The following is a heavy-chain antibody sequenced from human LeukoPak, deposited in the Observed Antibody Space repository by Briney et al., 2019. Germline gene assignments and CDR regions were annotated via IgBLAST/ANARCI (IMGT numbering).Heavy chain of an antibody. Sequence: PSETLSLTCAVYRGSFSGYYWSWIRQPPGKGLEWIGEINHSGSTNYNPSLKSRVTISVDTSKNQFSLKLSSVTAADTAVYYCARGVLRYFDNYGMDVWGQGTTVTVSS. V-gene: IGHV4-34*01. CDR3: ARGVLRYFDNYGMDV. J-gene: IGHJ6*02. D-gene: IGHD3-9*01. CDR2: INHSGST. CDR1: RGSFSGYY.